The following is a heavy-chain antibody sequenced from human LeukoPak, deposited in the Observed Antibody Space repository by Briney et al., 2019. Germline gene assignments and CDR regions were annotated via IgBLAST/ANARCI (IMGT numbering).Heavy chain of an antibody. D-gene: IGHD5-24*01. J-gene: IGHJ1*01. V-gene: IGHV1-69*13. CDR1: GYTFTSYA. Sequence: GASVKVSCKASGYTFTSYAISWVRQAPGQGLEWMGGIIPIFGTANYAQKFPGRVTITADESTSTAYMELSSLRSEDTAVYYCAAQRRDGYKTEYFQHWGQGTLVTVSS. CDR3: AAQRRDGYKTEYFQH. CDR2: IIPIFGTA.